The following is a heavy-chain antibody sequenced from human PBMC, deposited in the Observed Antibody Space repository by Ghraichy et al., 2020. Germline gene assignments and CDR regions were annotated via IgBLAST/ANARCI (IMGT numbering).Heavy chain of an antibody. CDR2: IYPGDSDT. CDR1: GYSFTSYW. V-gene: IGHV5-51*01. CDR3: ARLGRYCSGGSCYSGGAFDI. J-gene: IGHJ3*02. D-gene: IGHD2-15*01. Sequence: GESLNISCKGSGYSFTSYWIGWVRQMPGKGLEWMGIIYPGDSDTRYSPSFQGQVTISADKSISTAYLQWSSLKASDTAMYYCARLGRYCSGGSCYSGGAFDIWGQGTMVTVSS.